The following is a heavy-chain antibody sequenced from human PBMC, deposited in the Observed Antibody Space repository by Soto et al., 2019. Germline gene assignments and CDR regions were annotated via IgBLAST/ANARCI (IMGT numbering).Heavy chain of an antibody. CDR2: INHSGST. D-gene: IGHD4-17*01. CDR3: ARFTVTTYDY. V-gene: IGHV4-34*01. CDR1: GGSFSGYY. Sequence: SETLSLTCAVYGGSFSGYYWSWIRQPPGKGLEWIGEINHSGSTNYNPSLKSRVTISVDTSKNQFSLKLSSVTAADTAVYYCARFTVTTYDYWGQGTLVTVSS. J-gene: IGHJ4*02.